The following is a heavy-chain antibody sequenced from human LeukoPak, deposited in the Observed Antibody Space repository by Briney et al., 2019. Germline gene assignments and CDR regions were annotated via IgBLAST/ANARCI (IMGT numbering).Heavy chain of an antibody. V-gene: IGHV4-59*12. D-gene: IGHD2-2*01. CDR1: GGSISSYY. CDR3: AGLVVPAASDYYYYGMDV. J-gene: IGHJ6*02. CDR2: IYYSGST. Sequence: KASETLSLTCTVSGGSISSYYWSWIRQPPGKGLEWIGYIYYSGSTNYNPSLKSRVTISVDTSKNQFSLKLSPVTAADTAVYYCAGLVVPAASDYYYYGMDVWGQGTTVTVSS.